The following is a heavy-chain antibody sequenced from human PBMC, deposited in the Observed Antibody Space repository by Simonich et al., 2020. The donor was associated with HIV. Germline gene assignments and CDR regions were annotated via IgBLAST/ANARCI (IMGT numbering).Heavy chain of an antibody. CDR1: GGSLSGYY. CDR2: SNHRGST. D-gene: IGHD3-3*01. V-gene: IGHV4-34*01. J-gene: IGHJ4*02. CDR3: ARRDRELILYFDY. Sequence: QVQLQQWGAGLLKPSETLSLTCAVYGGSLSGYYWSWIRQPPGKGLGWIGESNHRGSTNYNPSHKSRVTISVDTSKNQFSLKLSSVTAADTAIYYCARRDRELILYFDYWGQGNLVTVSS.